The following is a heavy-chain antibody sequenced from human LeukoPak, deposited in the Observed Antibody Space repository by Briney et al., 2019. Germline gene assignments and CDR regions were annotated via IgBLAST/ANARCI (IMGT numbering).Heavy chain of an antibody. CDR1: GGSFNDYY. D-gene: IGHD3-22*01. J-gene: IGHJ4*02. CDR3: TSRNYYDSSGYYYFDY. Sequence: PSETLSLTCAVYGGSFNDYYWSWIRQPPGKGLEWIGEINHSGSTNYNPSLKSRVTISVDASKNQFSLKLISVTAADTAVYYCTSRNYYDSSGYYYFDYWGRGTLVTVSS. V-gene: IGHV4-34*01. CDR2: INHSGST.